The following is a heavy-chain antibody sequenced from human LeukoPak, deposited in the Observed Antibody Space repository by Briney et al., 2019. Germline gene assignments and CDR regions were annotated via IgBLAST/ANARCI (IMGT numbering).Heavy chain of an antibody. CDR2: IYYIGST. CDR1: GGSISSSSYY. CDR3: AREVVATIGVDYYYGMDV. D-gene: IGHD5-12*01. V-gene: IGHV4-39*07. J-gene: IGHJ6*02. Sequence: SETLSLTCTVSGGSISSSSYYWGWIRQPPGKGLEWIGSIYYIGSTYYNPSLKSRVTISVDTSNIQFSLKLSSVTAADTAVYYCAREVVATIGVDYYYGMDVWGQGTTVTVSS.